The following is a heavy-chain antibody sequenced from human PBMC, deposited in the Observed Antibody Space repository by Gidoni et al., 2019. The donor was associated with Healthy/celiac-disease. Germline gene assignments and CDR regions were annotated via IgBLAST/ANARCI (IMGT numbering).Heavy chain of an antibody. J-gene: IGHJ4*02. V-gene: IGHV1-18*01. Sequence: QVQLVQSGAEVKKPGASVKVFCKASGYTFTRYGISWVRQAPGQGLEWIGWISAYNGNTNYAQKVQGRVTMTTDTSTSTAYMELRSLGSDDTAVYYCARVWSGGYCSSTSCFTGSKFDYWGQGTLVTVSS. CDR1: GYTFTRYG. CDR3: ARVWSGGYCSSTSCFTGSKFDY. D-gene: IGHD2-2*01. CDR2: ISAYNGNT.